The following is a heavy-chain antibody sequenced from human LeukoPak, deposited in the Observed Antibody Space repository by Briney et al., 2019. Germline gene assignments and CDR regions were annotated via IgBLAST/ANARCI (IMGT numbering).Heavy chain of an antibody. CDR2: ISGSGGST. Sequence: GGSLRLSCAASGFTFSSYAMGWVRQAPGKGLEWVSAISGSGGSTYYADSVKGRFTISRDNSKNTLYLQMNSLRAEDTAVYYCAKDDYSNYGGYYFDYWGQGTLVTVSS. J-gene: IGHJ4*02. D-gene: IGHD4-11*01. CDR1: GFTFSSYA. V-gene: IGHV3-23*01. CDR3: AKDDYSNYGGYYFDY.